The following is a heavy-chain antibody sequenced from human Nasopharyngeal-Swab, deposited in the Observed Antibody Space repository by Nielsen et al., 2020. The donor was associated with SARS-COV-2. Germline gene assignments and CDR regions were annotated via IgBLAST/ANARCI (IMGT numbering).Heavy chain of an antibody. Sequence: GGSLRLSCAASGFTFDDYAMHWVRQAPGKGLEWVSSISSSSSYIYYADSVKGRFTISRDNAKNSLYLQMNSLRAEDTAVYYCARDTIAVAENWFDPWGQGTLVTVSS. CDR1: GFTFDDYA. V-gene: IGHV3-21*01. J-gene: IGHJ5*02. CDR2: ISSSSSYI. CDR3: ARDTIAVAENWFDP. D-gene: IGHD6-19*01.